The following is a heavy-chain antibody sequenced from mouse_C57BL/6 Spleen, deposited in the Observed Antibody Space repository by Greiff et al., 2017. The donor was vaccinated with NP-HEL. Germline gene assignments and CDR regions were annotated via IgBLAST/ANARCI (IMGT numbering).Heavy chain of an antibody. J-gene: IGHJ2*01. V-gene: IGHV1-72*01. CDR2: IDPNSGGT. CDR1: GYTFTSYW. Sequence: QVQLQQSGAELVKPGASVKLSCKASGYTFTSYWMHWVKQRPGRGLEWIGRIDPNSGGTKYNEKFKSKATLTVDKPSSTAYMQLSSLTSEDSAVYYCAREITTVVGGFFDYWGQGTTLTVSS. CDR3: AREITTVVGGFFDY. D-gene: IGHD1-1*01.